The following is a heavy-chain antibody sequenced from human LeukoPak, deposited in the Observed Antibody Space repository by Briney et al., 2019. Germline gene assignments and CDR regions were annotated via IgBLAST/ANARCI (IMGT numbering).Heavy chain of an antibody. J-gene: IGHJ4*02. V-gene: IGHV3-30*03. Sequence: GGSLRLSCAASGFTFSSYGMHWLRQAPGKGLEWVAVISYDGSNKYYADSVKGRFTISRDNSTNTLYLQMNSLRAEDTAVYYCAQWLLDYWGQGTLVTAPS. CDR1: GFTFSSYG. CDR2: ISYDGSNK. D-gene: IGHD6-19*01. CDR3: AQWLLDY.